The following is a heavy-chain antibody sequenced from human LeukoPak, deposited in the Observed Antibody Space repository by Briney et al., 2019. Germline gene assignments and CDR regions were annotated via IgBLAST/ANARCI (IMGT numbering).Heavy chain of an antibody. CDR3: ARSKVRGVISGSFDY. V-gene: IGHV3-23*01. Sequence: GGSLRLSCAASGFTFSSYAMSWVRQAPGKGLEWVSAISGSGGSTYYADSVKGRFTISRDNSKNTLYLQMNSLRAEDTAVYYCARSKVRGVISGSFDYWGQGTLVTVSS. CDR2: ISGSGGST. D-gene: IGHD3-10*01. J-gene: IGHJ4*02. CDR1: GFTFSSYA.